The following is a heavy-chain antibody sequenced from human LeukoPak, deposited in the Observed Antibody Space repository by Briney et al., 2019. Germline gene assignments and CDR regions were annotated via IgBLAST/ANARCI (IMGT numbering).Heavy chain of an antibody. J-gene: IGHJ5*02. CDR2: MNPNSGNT. D-gene: IGHD3-3*01. CDR3: ARGIRFLEWLLPVSGDWFDP. V-gene: IGHV1-8*01. Sequence: ASVKVSCKASGYTFTSYDINWVRQATGQGLEWMGWMNPNSGNTGYAQKFQGRVTMTRNTSISTAYMELSSLRSEDTAVYYCARGIRFLEWLLPVSGDWFDPWGQGTLVTVSS. CDR1: GYTFTSYD.